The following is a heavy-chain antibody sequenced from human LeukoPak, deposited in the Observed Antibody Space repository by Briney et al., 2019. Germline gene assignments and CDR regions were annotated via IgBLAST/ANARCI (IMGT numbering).Heavy chain of an antibody. D-gene: IGHD6-25*01. Sequence: SVKGSCKASGGTFSSYAISWGRQGPGQGVEWMGRIIPILGIANYAQKFQGRVTITADKSTSTAYMELSSLRSEDTAVYYCARGRYERPLDYWGQGTLVTVSS. CDR1: GGTFSSYA. J-gene: IGHJ4*02. V-gene: IGHV1-69*04. CDR3: ARGRYERPLDY. CDR2: IIPILGIA.